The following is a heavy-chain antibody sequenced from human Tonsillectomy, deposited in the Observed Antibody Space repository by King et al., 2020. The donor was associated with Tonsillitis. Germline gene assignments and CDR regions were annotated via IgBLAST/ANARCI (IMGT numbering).Heavy chain of an antibody. CDR2: INDEGTT. V-gene: IGHV3-23*04. D-gene: IGHD6-19*01. Sequence: VQLVESGGGLVQPGGSLRLSCESSGFMFSSYSMTWVRQAPGKGLEWVSTINDEGTTYYADSVRGRFTISRDNSRSTLYLQMNSLGGDDTAVYYCAKRASKGDSSGWQRVYHFDFWGQGTLVTVSS. CDR3: AKRASKGDSSGWQRVYHFDF. J-gene: IGHJ4*02. CDR1: GFMFSSYS.